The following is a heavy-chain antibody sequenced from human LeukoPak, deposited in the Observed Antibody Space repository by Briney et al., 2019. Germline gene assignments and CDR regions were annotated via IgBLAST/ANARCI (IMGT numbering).Heavy chain of an antibody. CDR1: GGSISSSSYY. D-gene: IGHD3/OR15-3a*01. Sequence: SETLSLTCTVSGGSISSSSYYWSWIRQPPGKGLEWIGEINHSGSTNYNPSLKSRVTISVDTSKNQFSLKLSSVTAADTAVYYCARQYRGLVRKNRNWYFDLWGRGTLVTVSS. CDR2: INHSGST. J-gene: IGHJ2*01. CDR3: ARQYRGLVRKNRNWYFDL. V-gene: IGHV4-39*01.